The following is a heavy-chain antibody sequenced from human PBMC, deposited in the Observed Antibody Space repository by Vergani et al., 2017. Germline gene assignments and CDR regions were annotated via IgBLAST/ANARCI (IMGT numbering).Heavy chain of an antibody. J-gene: IGHJ6*02. V-gene: IGHV3-15*01. CDR3: TTDPHGRGYYYGMDV. CDR2: IKSKTDGGTT. D-gene: IGHD3-10*01. CDR1: GFTFSNAW. Sequence: EVQLVESGGGLVKPGGSLRLSCAASGFTFSNAWMSWVRQAPGKGLEWVGRIKSKTDGGTTDYAAPVKGRFTISRDDSKNTLYLQMNSLKTEDTAVYYCTTDPHGRGYYYGMDVWGQGTTVTVSS.